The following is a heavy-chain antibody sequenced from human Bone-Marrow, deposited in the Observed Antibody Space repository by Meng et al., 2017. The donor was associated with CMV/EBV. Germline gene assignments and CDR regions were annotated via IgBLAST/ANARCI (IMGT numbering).Heavy chain of an antibody. J-gene: IGHJ6*02. CDR1: GFTFSSYA. D-gene: IGHD6-13*01. Sequence: GESLKISCAASGFTFSSYAMSWVRQAPGKGLEWVSAISGSGGSTYYADSVKGRFTISRDNSKNTLYLQMNSLRAEDTAVYYCARVPGLAAAGYYYYYYGMDVCGQGTTVTVSS. CDR3: ARVPGLAAAGYYYYYYGMDV. CDR2: ISGSGGST. V-gene: IGHV3-23*01.